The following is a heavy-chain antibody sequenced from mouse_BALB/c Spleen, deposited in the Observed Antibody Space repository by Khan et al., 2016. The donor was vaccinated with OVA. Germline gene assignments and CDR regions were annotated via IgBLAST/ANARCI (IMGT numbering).Heavy chain of an antibody. V-gene: IGHV1-18*01. J-gene: IGHJ3*01. Sequence: EVQLQQSGPELVKPGGSMKISCKASGDSFTGYTMNWMKQSHGKNLEWIGLINPYNGGTSYNQKFTGKATFTVDQSSSTDYMELLSLTSDDSEVRYWARSASYCNYVEAWFAYWGQGTLVTVSA. D-gene: IGHD2-10*01. CDR3: ARSASYCNYVEAWFAY. CDR2: INPYNGGT. CDR1: GDSFTGYT.